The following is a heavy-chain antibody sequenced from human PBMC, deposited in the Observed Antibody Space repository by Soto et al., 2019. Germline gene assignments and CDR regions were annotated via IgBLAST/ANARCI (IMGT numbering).Heavy chain of an antibody. CDR3: VRGIPSQYSSNWLYWDFDL. CDR2: IWNDGTKE. CDR1: GFVYSTYA. D-gene: IGHD6-13*01. V-gene: IGHV3-33*01. J-gene: IGHJ2*01. Sequence: VQLVESGGGVVQPGGSLRLSCAASGFVYSTYAMQWVRLSRGKGLEWVALIWNDGTKEYYVDSVKGRFTISRDNSQNTLNLQMDSLRAEDTAVYFCVRGIPSQYSSNWLYWDFDLWGRGTQVTVAS.